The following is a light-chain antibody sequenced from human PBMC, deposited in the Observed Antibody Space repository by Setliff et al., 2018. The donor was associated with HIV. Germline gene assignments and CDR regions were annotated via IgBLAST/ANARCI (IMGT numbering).Light chain of an antibody. Sequence: QTVVTQEPSLSVSPGGTVTLTCGLSPGAVSNSHTPSWYQQTPGQPPRTLIYDTNSRSSGVPDRFSGSIFGNTAALTITGAQADDESDYSCLLFMSTAYVFGTGTKVTVL. CDR2: DTN. CDR3: LLFMSTAYV. V-gene: IGLV8-61*01. J-gene: IGLJ1*01. CDR1: PGAVSNSHT.